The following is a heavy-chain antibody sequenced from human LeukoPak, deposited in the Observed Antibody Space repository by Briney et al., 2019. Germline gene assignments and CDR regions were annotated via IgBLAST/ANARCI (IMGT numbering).Heavy chain of an antibody. CDR3: ASITVTTH. Sequence: SETLSLTCTVSGGSISSSSYYWGWISQPPGKGLEWIGSIYYSGSTYYNPSLKSRVTISVDTSKNQFSLKLSSVTAADTAVYYCASITVTTHWGQGTLVTVSS. CDR1: GGSISSSSYY. CDR2: IYYSGST. J-gene: IGHJ4*02. V-gene: IGHV4-39*01. D-gene: IGHD4-17*01.